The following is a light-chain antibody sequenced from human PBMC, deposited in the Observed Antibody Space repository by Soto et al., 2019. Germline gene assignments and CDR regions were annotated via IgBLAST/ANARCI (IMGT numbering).Light chain of an antibody. CDR2: GAS. CDR3: QQYNDWPRT. V-gene: IGKV3-15*01. CDR1: QSVGSK. Sequence: EIVMTQSPATLSVSQGERATLSCRASQSVGSKLAWFQQTPGQAPRLLIYGASTRATGVPARFSGSGSGSEFTLTISSLQSEDSVVYYCQQYNDWPRTFGQGTKVEIK. J-gene: IGKJ1*01.